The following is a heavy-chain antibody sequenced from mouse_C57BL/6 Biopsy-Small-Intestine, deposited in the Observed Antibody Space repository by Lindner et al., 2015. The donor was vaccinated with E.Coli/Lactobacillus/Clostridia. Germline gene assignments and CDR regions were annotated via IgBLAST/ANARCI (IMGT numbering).Heavy chain of an antibody. CDR2: IYPGGGYT. CDR3: ARSLYDYFDY. CDR1: GYTFTNYW. Sequence: VQLQESGAELVRPGTSVKMSCKASGYTFTNYWIGWAKQRPGHGLEWTGDIYPGGGYTNYNENFKGKATLTADKSSSTAYTQFSSLTSEDSAIYYCARSLYDYFDYWGQGTTLTVSS. V-gene: IGHV1-63*01. D-gene: IGHD2-3*01. J-gene: IGHJ2*01.